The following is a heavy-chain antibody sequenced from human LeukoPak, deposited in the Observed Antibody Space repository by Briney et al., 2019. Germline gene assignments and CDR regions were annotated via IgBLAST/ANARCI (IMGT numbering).Heavy chain of an antibody. Sequence: SETLSLTCTVSSGSISSSSYYWGWIRQPPGKGLEWIGSIYYSGITYYNPSLKSRVTISVDTSKNQFSLKLTSVTAADTAVYYCARRGSGSYFDYWGQGTLVTVSS. V-gene: IGHV4-39*01. CDR3: ARRGSGSYFDY. D-gene: IGHD1-26*01. J-gene: IGHJ4*02. CDR1: SGSISSSSYY. CDR2: IYYSGIT.